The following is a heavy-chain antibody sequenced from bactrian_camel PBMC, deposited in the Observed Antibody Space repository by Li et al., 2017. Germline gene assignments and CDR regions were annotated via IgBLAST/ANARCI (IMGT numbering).Heavy chain of an antibody. D-gene: IGHD3*01. V-gene: IGHV3S42*01. J-gene: IGHJ4*01. CDR2: IDSAGRT. CDR1: GYTYSRPL. CDR3: AARQRQCSSVQAVDEEYEYDS. Sequence: VQLVESGGGAVQAGGSLRLSCAASGYTYSRPLLGWFRQAPGKEREGVASIDSAGRTTYADSAKGRFTISKDNATNTLYLQMNSLKPEDTAMYYCAARQRQCSSVQAVDEEYEYDSWGQGTQVTVS.